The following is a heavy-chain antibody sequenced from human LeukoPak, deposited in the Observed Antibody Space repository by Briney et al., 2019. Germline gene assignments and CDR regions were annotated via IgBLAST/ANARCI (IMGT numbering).Heavy chain of an antibody. CDR3: AKDWRRIVVVGPVTRHGNYMDV. V-gene: IGHV3-30*02. CDR2: IRFDGRNK. Sequence: PGGSLRLSCAASGLTFSSYGMHWVRQAPGKGLEWVAFIRFDGRNKYYVDSVKGRFTISRDNSKNTLYLQMNSPRAEDTAVYYCAKDWRRIVVVGPVTRHGNYMDVWGKGTTVTISS. J-gene: IGHJ6*03. D-gene: IGHD2-15*01. CDR1: GLTFSSYG.